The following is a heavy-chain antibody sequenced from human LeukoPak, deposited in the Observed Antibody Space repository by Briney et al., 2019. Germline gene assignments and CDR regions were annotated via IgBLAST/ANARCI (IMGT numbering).Heavy chain of an antibody. J-gene: IGHJ4*02. D-gene: IGHD6-19*01. Sequence: GESLKISCKGSGYSFPGYWIGWVRQMPGKGLEWMGIIYPGDSDTRYSPSFQGQVTISAAKSISTTYLQWSSLKVSDTAIYFCARRDKSSSGWSHYFDYWGQGTLVTVSS. V-gene: IGHV5-51*01. CDR1: GYSFPGYW. CDR2: IYPGDSDT. CDR3: ARRDKSSSGWSHYFDY.